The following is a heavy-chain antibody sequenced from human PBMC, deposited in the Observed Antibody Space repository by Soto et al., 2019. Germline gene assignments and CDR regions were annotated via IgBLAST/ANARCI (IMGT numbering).Heavy chain of an antibody. V-gene: IGHV4-61*01. CDR2: IYYSGST. Sequence: SETLSLTCTVSGGSVSSGSYYWSWIRQPPGKGLEWIGYIYYSGSTNYNPSLKSRVTISVDTSKNQFSPKLSSVTAADTAVYYCARDRGVIPYYFDYWGQGTLVTVSS. J-gene: IGHJ4*02. CDR3: ARDRGVIPYYFDY. D-gene: IGHD3-10*01. CDR1: GGSVSSGSYY.